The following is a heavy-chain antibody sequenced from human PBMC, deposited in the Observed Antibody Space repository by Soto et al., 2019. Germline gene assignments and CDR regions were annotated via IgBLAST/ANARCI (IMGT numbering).Heavy chain of an antibody. CDR1: GYNFNQYY. D-gene: IGHD1-26*01. CDR3: ARGPEDSDVPRWDY. J-gene: IGHJ4*02. CDR2: INLRGGTT. Sequence: QVQLMQSGAEVRKPGASVRLSCETSGYNFNQYYIHWVRQAPGQGLEWMGIINLRGGTTEYAHKFRGRVTVTGDTSTKTAYMELRSLRSEDTAMYFCARGPEDSDVPRWDYWDQGTLVTVSS. V-gene: IGHV1-46*02.